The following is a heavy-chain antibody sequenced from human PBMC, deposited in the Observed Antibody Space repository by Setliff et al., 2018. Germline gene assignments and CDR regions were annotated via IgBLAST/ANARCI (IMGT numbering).Heavy chain of an antibody. V-gene: IGHV4-34*01. D-gene: IGHD3-9*01. Sequence: SETLSLTCAVYGGSFSGYYWSWIRQPPGKGLEWIGEINHSGSTNYNPSLKSRVAISVDTSKNQFSLKLSSVTAADTAVYYCARGARYFDWLFDPDYYFDYWGQGTLVTVSS. CDR2: INHSGST. CDR1: GGSFSGYY. J-gene: IGHJ4*02. CDR3: ARGARYFDWLFDPDYYFDY.